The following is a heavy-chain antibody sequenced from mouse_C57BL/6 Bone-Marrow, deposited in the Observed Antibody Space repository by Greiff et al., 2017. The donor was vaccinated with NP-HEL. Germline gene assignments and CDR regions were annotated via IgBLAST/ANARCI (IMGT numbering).Heavy chain of an antibody. CDR3: VRQLTYFDV. CDR2: IRSKSNNYAT. Sequence: EVKLVESGGGLVQPKGSLKLSCAASGFSFNTYAMNWVRPAPGTGLEWVARIRSKSNNYATYYADSVKDRFTISRDDSESMLYLQMNNLKTEDTAMYYCVRQLTYFDVWGTGTTVTVSS. V-gene: IGHV10-1*01. J-gene: IGHJ1*03. CDR1: GFSFNTYA.